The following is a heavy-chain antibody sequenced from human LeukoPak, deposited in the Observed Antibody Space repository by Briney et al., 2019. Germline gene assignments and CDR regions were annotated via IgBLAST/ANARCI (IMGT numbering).Heavy chain of an antibody. CDR1: RFTFSSYA. CDR3: AMDPNRGTDY. Sequence: GGSLRLSCAASRFTFSSYAMSWVRQAPGKGLEWVSAISGSGGSTYYADSVKGRFTISRDNSKNTLYLQMNSLRVDDTAVYYCAMDPNRGTDYWGQGVLVTVSS. D-gene: IGHD3-10*01. V-gene: IGHV3-23*01. CDR2: ISGSGGST. J-gene: IGHJ4*02.